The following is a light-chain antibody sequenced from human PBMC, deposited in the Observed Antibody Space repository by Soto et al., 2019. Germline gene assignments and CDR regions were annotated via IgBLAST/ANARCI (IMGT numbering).Light chain of an antibody. CDR1: QGISNY. J-gene: IGKJ1*01. Sequence: DIHMTQSPSSLSSSVGDRVTITCRASQGISNYLAWYQQKPGEVPKLLIYAASTLPPGVPSRFSGSGSGTDFTLTISSLQPEDVATYYCQKYNSAPWTFGQGTKVESK. V-gene: IGKV1-27*01. CDR2: AAS. CDR3: QKYNSAPWT.